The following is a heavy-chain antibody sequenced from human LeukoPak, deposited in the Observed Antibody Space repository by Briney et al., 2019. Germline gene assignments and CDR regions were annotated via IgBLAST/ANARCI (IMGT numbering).Heavy chain of an antibody. CDR2: INPKSTGT. CDR1: GYTFTYYY. CDR3: ARDRAYQLLSDYYYYYMDV. D-gene: IGHD2-2*01. J-gene: IGHJ6*03. V-gene: IGHV1-2*02. Sequence: ASVKVSCKASGYTFTYYYIHWVRQAPGQGLEWMGWINPKSTGTNYAEKFQGRVTMTSDTSISTAYMELSRLRSDDTAVYYCARDRAYQLLSDYYYYYMDVWGKGTTVTVSS.